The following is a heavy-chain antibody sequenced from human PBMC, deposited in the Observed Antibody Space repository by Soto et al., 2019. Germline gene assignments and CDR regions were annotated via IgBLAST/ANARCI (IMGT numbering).Heavy chain of an antibody. CDR2: IYYSGST. V-gene: IGHV4-31*03. J-gene: IGHJ4*02. D-gene: IGHD3-10*01. CDR1: GGSISSGGYY. Sequence: SETLSLTCTFSGGSISSGGYYWSWIRQHPGKGLEWIGYIYYSGSTYYNPSLKSRVTISVDTSKNQFSLKLSSVTAADTAVYYCATAPMVRGVIITRYFDYWGQGTLVTVSS. CDR3: ATAPMVRGVIITRYFDY.